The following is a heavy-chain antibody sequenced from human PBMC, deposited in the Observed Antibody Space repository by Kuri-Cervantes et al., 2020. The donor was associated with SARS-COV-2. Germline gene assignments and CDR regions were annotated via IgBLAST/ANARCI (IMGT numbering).Heavy chain of an antibody. D-gene: IGHD3-22*01. Sequence: GESLKISCAASGFTFSRYAMHWVRQAPGKGLEWVAVISYDGSNKDYTASGKGRFTISRDNSQNTLYLQMNSLRAEDTAVYYCARMYYYDSKALDYWGQGTLVTVSS. CDR2: ISYDGSNK. CDR1: GFTFSRYA. J-gene: IGHJ4*02. V-gene: IGHV3-30*14. CDR3: ARMYYYDSKALDY.